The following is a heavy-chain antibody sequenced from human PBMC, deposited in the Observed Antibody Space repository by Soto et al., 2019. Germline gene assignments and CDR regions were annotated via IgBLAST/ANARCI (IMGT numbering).Heavy chain of an antibody. D-gene: IGHD3-22*01. V-gene: IGHV3-48*02. CDR3: ARDYYYDSSGYYYEIYFDY. Sequence: GGSLRLSCAASELTFSSYSMNWVSPAPGKGLEWVSSISSSSSTIYYADSVKGRFTISRDNAKNSLYLQMNSLRDEDTAVYYCARDYYYDSSGYYYEIYFDYWGQGTLVTVSS. J-gene: IGHJ4*02. CDR1: ELTFSSYS. CDR2: ISSSSSTI.